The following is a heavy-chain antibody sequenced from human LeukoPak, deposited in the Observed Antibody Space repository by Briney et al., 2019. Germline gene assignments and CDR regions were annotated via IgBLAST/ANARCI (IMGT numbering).Heavy chain of an antibody. CDR1: GFTLSAYG. Sequence: PGGSLRLSCAASGFTLSAYGMHWVRQAPGKGLEWVAVISYDGSNKYYADSVKGRFTISRDNSKNTLYLQMNSLRAEDTAVYYCAKDGESYGDYGRVLYYFDYWGQGTLVTVSS. J-gene: IGHJ4*02. CDR2: ISYDGSNK. V-gene: IGHV3-30*18. CDR3: AKDGESYGDYGRVLYYFDY. D-gene: IGHD4-17*01.